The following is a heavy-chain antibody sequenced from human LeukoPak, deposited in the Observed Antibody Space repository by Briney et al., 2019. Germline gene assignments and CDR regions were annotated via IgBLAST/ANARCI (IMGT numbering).Heavy chain of an antibody. CDR3: ARAYDSSGLRKYYFDY. CDR1: GYTFTSYY. Sequence: ASVKVSCKASGYTFTSYYMHWVRQAPGQGLEWMEIINPSGGSTSYAQKFQGRVTMTRDTSTSTVYMELSSLRSEDTAVYYCARAYDSSGLRKYYFDYWGQGTLVTVSS. V-gene: IGHV1-46*01. CDR2: INPSGGST. J-gene: IGHJ4*02. D-gene: IGHD3-22*01.